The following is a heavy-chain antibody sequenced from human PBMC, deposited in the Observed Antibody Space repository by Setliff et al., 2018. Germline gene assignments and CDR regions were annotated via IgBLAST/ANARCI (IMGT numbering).Heavy chain of an antibody. Sequence: SVKVSCKASGDTFRSYGISWVRQAPGQGLERMGGTIPMFGSTTYAQKFQGRVTIITDESTTTAYMELRSLRSDDTAMYYCARDTHQWDPLYFDSWGQGTLVTVSS. V-gene: IGHV1-69*05. CDR1: GDTFRSYG. J-gene: IGHJ4*02. CDR3: ARDTHQWDPLYFDS. D-gene: IGHD1-26*01. CDR2: TIPMFGST.